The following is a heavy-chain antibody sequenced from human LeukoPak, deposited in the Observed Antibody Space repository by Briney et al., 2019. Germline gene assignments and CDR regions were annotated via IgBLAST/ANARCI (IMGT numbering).Heavy chain of an antibody. D-gene: IGHD3-10*01. CDR2: ISSSGRTI. CDR1: GFTFSSYS. Sequence: GGSLRLSCAASGFTFSSYSMNWVRQAPGKGLEWVSYISSSGRTIYYADSAKGRFTISRDNAKNSLYLQMNSLRAEDTAVYYCARAYYGSGSYKAYFDPWGQGTLVTVSS. CDR3: ARAYYGSGSYKAYFDP. V-gene: IGHV3-48*04. J-gene: IGHJ5*02.